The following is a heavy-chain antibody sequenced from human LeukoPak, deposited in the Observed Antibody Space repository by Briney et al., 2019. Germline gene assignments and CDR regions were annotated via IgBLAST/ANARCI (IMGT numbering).Heavy chain of an antibody. CDR2: IYYSGST. J-gene: IGHJ6*02. CDR3: ARQVNYYYGMDV. Sequence: SETPSLTCTVSGGSISSYYWSWIRQPPGKGLEWIGYIYYSGSTNYNPSLKSRVTISVDTSKNQFSLKLSSVTAADTAVYYCARQVNYYYGMDVWGQGTTVTVSS. CDR1: GGSISSYY. V-gene: IGHV4-59*08.